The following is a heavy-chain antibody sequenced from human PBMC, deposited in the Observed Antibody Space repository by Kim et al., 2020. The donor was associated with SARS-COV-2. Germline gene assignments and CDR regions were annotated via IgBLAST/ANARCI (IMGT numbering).Heavy chain of an antibody. J-gene: IGHJ6*01. D-gene: IGHD3-22*01. Sequence: GGSLRLSCAASGFTFSNYGMHWVRQAPGKGLEWVAVVSFDGTNKHYADSVKGRFTISRDNSKNTLYLQMNSLRTEDTAVYYCAKEEQPYYNYGMDVW. CDR3: AKEEQPYYNYGMDV. V-gene: IGHV3-30*18. CDR1: GFTFSNYG. CDR2: VSFDGTNK.